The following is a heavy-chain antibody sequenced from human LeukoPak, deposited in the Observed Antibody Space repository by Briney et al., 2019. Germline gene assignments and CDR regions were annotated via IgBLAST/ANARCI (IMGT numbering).Heavy chain of an antibody. D-gene: IGHD6-13*01. J-gene: IGHJ6*02. CDR2: ITGSGGNA. V-gene: IGHV3-23*01. CDR3: AKAASSSWPSYYYGMDV. CDR1: GFIFSSYS. Sequence: GGSLRLSCAASGFIFSSYSMSWVRQAPGKGLEWVSVITGSGGNAYYADSVKGRYTISKDNSKNTVYLQMSSLRVDDTAVYYCAKAASSSWPSYYYGMDVWGQGTTVTVSS.